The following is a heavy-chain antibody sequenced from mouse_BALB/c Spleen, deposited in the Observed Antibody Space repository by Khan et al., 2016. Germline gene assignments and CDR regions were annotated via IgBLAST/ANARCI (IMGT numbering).Heavy chain of an antibody. Sequence: EVELVESGGGLVQPGGSLKLSCAASGFDFSRYWMSWVRQAPGKGLEWIGEINPDIITIDYAPSLKDKFIISRANAKNTLYLQLSKVRSEDTALYYCGRSNYVPGYLDNWGQGTTLTVSS. CDR2: INPDIITI. D-gene: IGHD2-5*01. J-gene: IGHJ2*01. CDR3: GRSNYVPGYLDN. V-gene: IGHV4-1*02. CDR1: GFDFSRYW.